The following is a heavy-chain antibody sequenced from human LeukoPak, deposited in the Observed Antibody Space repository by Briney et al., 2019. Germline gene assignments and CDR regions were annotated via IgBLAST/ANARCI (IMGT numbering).Heavy chain of an antibody. V-gene: IGHV3-23*01. CDR2: ISGSGGST. Sequence: GGALRVSCVASGFTFSSYAMSWVRQAPGKGLEWVSAISGSGGSTYYADSVKGRFTISRDNSKNTLYLQMNSLRAEDTAVYYCAKDRYYGSGSYYNGYYFDYCGQGTLVTVSS. D-gene: IGHD3-10*01. CDR3: AKDRYYGSGSYYNGYYFDY. CDR1: GFTFSSYA. J-gene: IGHJ4*02.